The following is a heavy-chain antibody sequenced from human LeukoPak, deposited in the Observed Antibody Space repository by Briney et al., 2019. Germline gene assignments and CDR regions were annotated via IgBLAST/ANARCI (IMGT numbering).Heavy chain of an antibody. CDR2: IKQDGSEK. CDR1: GFSFNNYR. Sequence: GGSLRLSCVASGFSFNNYRMTWVRQAPGKGLEWVANIKQDGSEKQYVDSVKGRFAISRDNAKKSLYLQIDTLRAEDTAVYYCVRGPHIAATSYWGQGTLVTVSS. V-gene: IGHV3-7*03. CDR3: VRGPHIAATSY. J-gene: IGHJ4*02. D-gene: IGHD6-25*01.